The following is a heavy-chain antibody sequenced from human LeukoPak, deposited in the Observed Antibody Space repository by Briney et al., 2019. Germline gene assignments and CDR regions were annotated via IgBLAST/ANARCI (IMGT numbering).Heavy chain of an antibody. CDR3: ARESLDSSGWGLS. CDR1: GFTFSSYW. D-gene: IGHD6-19*01. J-gene: IGHJ5*02. CDR2: IKQDGSEK. Sequence: GGSLRLSCAASGFTFSSYWMSWVRQAPGKGLEWVANIKQDGSEKYYVDSVKGRFTISRDNAKNSLFLQMNSLRAEDTAVYYCARESLDSSGWGLSWGQGTLVTVSS. V-gene: IGHV3-7*01.